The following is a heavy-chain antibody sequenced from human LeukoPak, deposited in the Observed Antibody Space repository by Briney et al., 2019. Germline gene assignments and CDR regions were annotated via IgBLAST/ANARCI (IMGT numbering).Heavy chain of an antibody. J-gene: IGHJ1*01. Sequence: GGSLRLSCAASGFTFSSYWMHWVRQAPGKGLVWVSRINSDGSSTSYADSVKGRFTISRDNAKNTLYLQMNSLKPEDTAVYYCAKGPPDTVQYFQHWGQGTLVTVSS. CDR1: GFTFSSYW. CDR3: AKGPPDTVQYFQH. CDR2: INSDGSST. D-gene: IGHD5-18*01. V-gene: IGHV3-74*01.